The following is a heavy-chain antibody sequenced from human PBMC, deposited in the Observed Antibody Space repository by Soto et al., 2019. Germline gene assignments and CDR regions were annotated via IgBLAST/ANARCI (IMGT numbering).Heavy chain of an antibody. V-gene: IGHV3-11*05. CDR3: ARVITHSSGYYSDY. CDR2: ISSSSSYT. D-gene: IGHD3-22*01. Sequence: QVQLVESGGGLVKPGGSLRLSCAASGFTFSDYYMSWIRQAPGKGLEWVSYISSSSSYTNYADSVKGRFTISRDNAKNSLYLQMNSLRAEDTAVYYCARVITHSSGYYSDYWGQGTLVTVSS. J-gene: IGHJ4*02. CDR1: GFTFSDYY.